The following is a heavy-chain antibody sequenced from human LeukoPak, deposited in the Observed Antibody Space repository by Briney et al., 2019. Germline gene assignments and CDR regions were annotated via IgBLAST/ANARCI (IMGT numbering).Heavy chain of an antibody. J-gene: IGHJ4*02. Sequence: GGSLRLSCAASGFTFSSYWMSWVRQAPGKGLEWVANIKHDGSEKYYVDSVKGRFTISRDNAKNSLFLQMSRLRAEDTAVYYCAREKLSFFDSSGYFDHWGQGTLVTVSS. D-gene: IGHD3-22*01. CDR2: IKHDGSEK. CDR1: GFTFSSYW. V-gene: IGHV3-7*01. CDR3: AREKLSFFDSSGYFDH.